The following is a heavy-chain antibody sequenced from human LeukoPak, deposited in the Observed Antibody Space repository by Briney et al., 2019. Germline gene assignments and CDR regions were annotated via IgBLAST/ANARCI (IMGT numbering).Heavy chain of an antibody. V-gene: IGHV4-59*08. D-gene: IGHD3-16*01. Sequence: PSETLSLTCTVSGGSISSYYWSWIRQPPGKGLEWIGYIYYSGSTNYNPSLKSRVTISVDTSKNQFSLKLSSVTAADTAVYYCARGTDYVWGSYSPSLGYYLDYWGQGTLVTVSS. J-gene: IGHJ4*02. CDR3: ARGTDYVWGSYSPSLGYYLDY. CDR2: IYYSGST. CDR1: GGSISSYY.